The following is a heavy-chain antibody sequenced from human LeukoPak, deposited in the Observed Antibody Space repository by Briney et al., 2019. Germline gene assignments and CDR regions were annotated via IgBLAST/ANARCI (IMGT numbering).Heavy chain of an antibody. D-gene: IGHD1-7*01. V-gene: IGHV3-74*01. CDR3: ATARNFRFEY. CDR1: GFTVSSNY. J-gene: IGHJ4*02. CDR2: MNGEGTTI. Sequence: GGSLRLSCAASGFTVSSNYMSWVRQAPGKGLMWVSRMNGEGTTIDYADSVKGRFTVSRDYAKNTLFLQMNNLRTEDTALYFCATARNFRFEYWGQGSLVIVSA.